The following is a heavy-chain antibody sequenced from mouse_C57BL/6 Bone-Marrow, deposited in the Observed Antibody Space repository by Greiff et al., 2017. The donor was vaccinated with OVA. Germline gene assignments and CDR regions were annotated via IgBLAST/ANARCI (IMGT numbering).Heavy chain of an antibody. V-gene: IGHV1-78*01. CDR2: IYPRDGST. CDR3: ASSLIYYYDFDY. Sequence: VMLQQSDAELVKPGASVKISCKVSGYTFTDHTIHWMKQRPEQGLEWIGYIYPRDGSTKYNEKFKGKATLTADKSSSTAYMQLNSLTSEDTAVYFCASSLIYYYDFDYWGQGTTLTVSS. D-gene: IGHD1-1*01. J-gene: IGHJ2*01. CDR1: GYTFTDHT.